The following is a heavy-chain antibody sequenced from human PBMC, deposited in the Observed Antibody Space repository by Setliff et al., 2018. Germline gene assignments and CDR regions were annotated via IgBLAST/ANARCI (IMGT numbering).Heavy chain of an antibody. CDR1: GGSISSGSDY. CDR3: ARGLEGEDYFYYMDV. J-gene: IGHJ6*03. Sequence: SETLSLTCSVSGGSISSGSDYWTWIRQPAGKGLEWIGHIYTRGSTIYNPSLKSRVTISVDTPKNQFPLKLSSVTAADTAVYYCARGLEGEDYFYYMDVWGKGNTVAVSS. D-gene: IGHD2-21*01. V-gene: IGHV4-61*09. CDR2: IYTRGST.